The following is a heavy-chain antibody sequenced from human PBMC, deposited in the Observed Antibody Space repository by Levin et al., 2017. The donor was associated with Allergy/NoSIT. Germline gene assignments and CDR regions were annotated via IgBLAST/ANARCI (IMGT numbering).Heavy chain of an antibody. J-gene: IGHJ6*02. D-gene: IGHD3-3*01. CDR3: TTGDSAYYDFWKGYYYYYGMDV. CDR1: GFTFSNAW. CDR2: IKSKTDGGTT. Sequence: PGGSLRLSCAASGFTFSNAWMSWVRQAPGKGLEWVGRIKSKTDGGTTDYAAPVKGRFTISRDDSKNTLYLQMNSLKTEDTAVYYCTTGDSAYYDFWKGYYYYYGMDVWGQGTTVTVSS. V-gene: IGHV3-15*01.